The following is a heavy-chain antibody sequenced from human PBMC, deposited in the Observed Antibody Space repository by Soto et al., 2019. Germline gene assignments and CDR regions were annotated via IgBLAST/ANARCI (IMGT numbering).Heavy chain of an antibody. D-gene: IGHD2-2*01. CDR1: GFTFINYA. V-gene: IGHV3-23*01. CDR3: ARKVFGSTSRPDWWYFDL. Sequence: EVQLLESGRGLVQPGGSLRLSCLGSGFTFINYAMNWVRQTPGKGLEWVSGISGGGDRTFEADPVMGRFTISRDNSKNTGNLQMNSMRADDTAVYYCARKVFGSTSRPDWWYFDLWGRGTLVTVSS. J-gene: IGHJ2*01. CDR2: ISGGGDRT.